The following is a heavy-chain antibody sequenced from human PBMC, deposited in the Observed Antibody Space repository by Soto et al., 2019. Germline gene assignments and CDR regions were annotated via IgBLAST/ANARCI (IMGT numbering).Heavy chain of an antibody. Sequence: QLQLLQSGAEVKKPGSSVKVSCKASGGTFSTNPISWVRQAPGQGLEWMGGTGSGTGPGNHAQKFQGRLTITVDKSTSTVYMELSSLSSEDTAVYYCARRDSGGFYRYFDSWGQGTLVTVSS. CDR1: GGTFSTNP. CDR2: TGSGTGPG. V-gene: IGHV1-69*06. J-gene: IGHJ4*02. D-gene: IGHD2-15*01. CDR3: ARRDSGGFYRYFDS.